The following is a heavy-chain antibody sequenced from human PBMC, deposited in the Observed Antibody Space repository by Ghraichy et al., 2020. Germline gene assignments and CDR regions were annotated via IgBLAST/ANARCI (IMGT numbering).Heavy chain of an antibody. D-gene: IGHD3-10*01. CDR3: ARDLVTMVHGVVTNYFYY. CDR2: VYDSGNT. Sequence: SETLSLTCTVSGGSISRYYWSWIRQAPGKGLEWIGYVYDSGNTNYNPSLKSRVTISVDTSKNQFFLKLSSVTAADTAVYYCARDLVTMVHGVVTNYFYYWGKGTLVTVSS. V-gene: IGHV4-59*01. J-gene: IGHJ4*02. CDR1: GGSISRYY.